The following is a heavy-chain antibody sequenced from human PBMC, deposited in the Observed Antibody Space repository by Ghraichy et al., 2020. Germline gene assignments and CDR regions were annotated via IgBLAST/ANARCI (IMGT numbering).Heavy chain of an antibody. CDR3: TSHPPPIDDFWTGSFDY. J-gene: IGHJ4*02. CDR2: IRSKSDNYAT. CDR1: GAAFRGSA. Sequence: GGSLRLSCAASGAAFRGSAIHWVRQGSGKGLEWVGHIRSKSDNYATVYTESVRGRFTISRDDSKNTAFLQMNSLKTEDTAVYYCTSHPPPIDDFWTGSFDYWGQGTLVTVSS. D-gene: IGHD3/OR15-3a*01. V-gene: IGHV3-73*01.